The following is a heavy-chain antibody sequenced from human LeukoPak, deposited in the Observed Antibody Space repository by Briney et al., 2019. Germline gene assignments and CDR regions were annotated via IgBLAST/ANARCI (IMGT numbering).Heavy chain of an antibody. V-gene: IGHV3-30*18. CDR1: GFTFSDYA. J-gene: IGHJ4*02. CDR2: SAHDEVGK. D-gene: IGHD4/OR15-4a*01. Sequence: QSGGSLRLSCVGSGFTFSDYAIHWVRQAPGEGLEWVAVSAHDEVGKQFADSVKGRFTLSRDNSRDSVHLQMNRLRDEDTAVYYCAKDRGYGEHEPFESWGQGSLVTVSS. CDR3: AKDRGYGEHEPFES.